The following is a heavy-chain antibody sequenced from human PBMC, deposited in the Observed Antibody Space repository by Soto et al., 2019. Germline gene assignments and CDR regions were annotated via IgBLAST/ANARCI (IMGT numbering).Heavy chain of an antibody. V-gene: IGHV1-69*08. J-gene: IGHJ6*02. D-gene: IGHD3-16*01. Sequence: QVQLVQSGAEVKKPGSSVRVSCKASGTIFSSYTISWVRQAPGQGLEWMGRIIPILGETNSAQNFQGRVTLTADKTTNTAYRQLNSPRLEDTAVYYCARGLGGRMDDWGQGTTVTVSS. CDR2: IIPILGET. CDR3: ARGLGGRMDD. CDR1: GTIFSSYT.